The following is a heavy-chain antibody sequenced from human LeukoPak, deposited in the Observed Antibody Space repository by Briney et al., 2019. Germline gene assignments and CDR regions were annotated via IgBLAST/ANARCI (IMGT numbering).Heavy chain of an antibody. CDR2: IRFDGSSK. CDR3: AKEGSSGPTAYFQH. V-gene: IGHV3-30*02. Sequence: GGSLRLSCAASGFTFSSYWMHWVRQAPGKGLEGVASIRFDGSSKYYADSVKGRFTISRDTSKNTLFLQMNSLRAEDTAVYYCAKEGSSGPTAYFQHWGQGTLVSVSS. CDR1: GFTFSSYW. D-gene: IGHD6-19*01. J-gene: IGHJ1*01.